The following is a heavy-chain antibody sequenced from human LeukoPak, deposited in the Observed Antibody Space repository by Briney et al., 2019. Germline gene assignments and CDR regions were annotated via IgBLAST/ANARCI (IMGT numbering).Heavy chain of an antibody. Sequence: GGSLRLSCAASGFTFSTYAMSWVRQAPGKGLEWVSNVSGSGSRSAGSTYYADSVKGRFTISRDNSKNTLYLQMNSLRAEDTAVYYCAKDDYGDPPDYWGQGTLVTVSS. V-gene: IGHV3-23*01. CDR1: GFTFSTYA. D-gene: IGHD4-17*01. CDR3: AKDDYGDPPDY. CDR2: VSGSGSRSAGST. J-gene: IGHJ4*02.